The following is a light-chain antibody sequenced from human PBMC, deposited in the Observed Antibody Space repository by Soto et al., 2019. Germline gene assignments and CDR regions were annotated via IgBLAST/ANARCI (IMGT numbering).Light chain of an antibody. V-gene: IGLV1-44*01. CDR3: AAWDDSLNGVV. Sequence: QSVLTQPPSASGTPGQRVTISCSGGSSNIGSYTVNWYQQLPGTAPKLLIYSNNQRPSGVPDRFSGSKSGTSVSLAISGLQSEDEADYYCAAWDDSLNGVVFGGGTNLTVL. CDR1: SSNIGSYT. J-gene: IGLJ2*01. CDR2: SNN.